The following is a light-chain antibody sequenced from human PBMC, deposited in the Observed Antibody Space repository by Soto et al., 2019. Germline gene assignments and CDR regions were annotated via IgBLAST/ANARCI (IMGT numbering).Light chain of an antibody. J-gene: IGKJ5*01. Sequence: EMVLTQSPGTLSLSPGDRATLSCRAGQGVTTNFAWYQQKSGQSPRLLIYDVSTRATGVPARFSGTGSETDFTLTISGLQSDDSAVYFCQQYNNWPFSSGQGTRLEIK. V-gene: IGKV3-15*01. CDR1: QGVTTN. CDR3: QQYNNWPFS. CDR2: DVS.